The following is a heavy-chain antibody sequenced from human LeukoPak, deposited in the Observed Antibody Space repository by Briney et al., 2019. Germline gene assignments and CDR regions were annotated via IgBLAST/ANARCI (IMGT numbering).Heavy chain of an antibody. Sequence: GGPVTHPCSASGFTLSRHWMLWLRPAPGKGLEWVANIKQDESEKNYVDSVKGRFTISRDNAKNSLYLQMNSLRAEDTAVYYCARGALSWLRPIFFDYWGQGTLVTVSS. D-gene: IGHD5-12*01. CDR2: IKQDESEK. J-gene: IGHJ4*02. V-gene: IGHV3-7*03. CDR3: ARGALSWLRPIFFDY. CDR1: GFTLSRHW.